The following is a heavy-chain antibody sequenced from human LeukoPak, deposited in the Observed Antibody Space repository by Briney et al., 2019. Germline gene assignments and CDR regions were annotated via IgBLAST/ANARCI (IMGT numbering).Heavy chain of an antibody. V-gene: IGHV3-15*01. CDR1: GFTFSNAW. D-gene: IGHD3-3*01. Sequence: GGSLRLSCAASGFTFSNAWMSWVRQVPGKGLEWVGRIKSKTDGGTTDYAAPVKGRFTISRDDSKNTLYLQMNSLKTEDTAVYYCTTRYDFWSGYSPPYYYYMDVWGKGTTVTVSS. CDR2: IKSKTDGGTT. J-gene: IGHJ6*03. CDR3: TTRYDFWSGYSPPYYYYMDV.